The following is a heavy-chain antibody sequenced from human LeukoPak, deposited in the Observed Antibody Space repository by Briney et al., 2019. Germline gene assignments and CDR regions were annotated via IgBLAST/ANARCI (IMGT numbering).Heavy chain of an antibody. D-gene: IGHD1-26*01. Sequence: SETLSLACTVSGGSISSYYWSWIRQPPGKGLEWIGYIYYSGSTNYNPSLKSRVTISVDTSKNQFSLKLSSVTAADTAVYYCAREVSVGAIDYWGQGTLVTASS. CDR2: IYYSGST. J-gene: IGHJ4*02. CDR3: AREVSVGAIDY. V-gene: IGHV4-59*01. CDR1: GGSISSYY.